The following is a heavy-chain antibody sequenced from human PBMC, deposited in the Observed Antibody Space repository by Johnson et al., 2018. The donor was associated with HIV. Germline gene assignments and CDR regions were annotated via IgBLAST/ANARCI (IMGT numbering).Heavy chain of an antibody. CDR1: GFTFSSYW. CDR3: AGWELLLDAVDI. D-gene: IGHD1-26*01. V-gene: IGHV3-7*05. J-gene: IGHJ3*02. Sequence: VQLVESGGGLVQPGGSLRLSCAASGFTFSSYWMSWVRQAPGKGLEWVANIKQDGSEKNYVDSVKGGSTISRDNAKNSLYLQMNSLRAEDTAVYYCAGWELLLDAVDIWGQGTMVTVSS. CDR2: IKQDGSEK.